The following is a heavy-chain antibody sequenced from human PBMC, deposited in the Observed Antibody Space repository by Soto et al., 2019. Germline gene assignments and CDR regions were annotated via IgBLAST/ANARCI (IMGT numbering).Heavy chain of an antibody. Sequence: ASVKVSCKASGYTFTSYVISWVRQAPGQGLEWIGWMSAYNGNTNYARNLHGRVTMTTDTSTRTAYMELRSLSSDDTAVYYCGTDQHKKQLVYTPTYGMGVRCQRTTVTVSS. D-gene: IGHD6-6*01. V-gene: IGHV1-18*04. CDR1: GYTFTSYV. J-gene: IGHJ6*02. CDR3: GTDQHKKQLVYTPTYGMGV. CDR2: MSAYNGNT.